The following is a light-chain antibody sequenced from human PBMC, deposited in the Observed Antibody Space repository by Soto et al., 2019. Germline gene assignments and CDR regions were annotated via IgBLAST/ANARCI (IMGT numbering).Light chain of an antibody. CDR3: QSYDSSLSGYV. Sequence: QSVLTQPPSVSGAPGQRVTISCTGSSSNIGAGYDVHWYQQLPGTAPKLLIYGNSNRPSGVPDRFSGSKSGTSASLAITGLQAKDEADYYCQSYDSSLSGYVFGTGTKVTDL. J-gene: IGLJ1*01. CDR2: GNS. CDR1: SSNIGAGYD. V-gene: IGLV1-40*01.